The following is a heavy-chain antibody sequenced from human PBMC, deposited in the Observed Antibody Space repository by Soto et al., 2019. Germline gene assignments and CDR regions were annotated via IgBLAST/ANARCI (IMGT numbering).Heavy chain of an antibody. CDR2: IIPIFGTA. CDR1: GVTFISYA. V-gene: IGHV1-69*01. CDR3: ARGGYCSGGSCYPYNWLEP. D-gene: IGHD2-15*01. J-gene: IGHJ5*02. Sequence: SGKVSCQASGVTFISYAIIWVRQSPGQGLEWMGGIIPIFGTANYARKFQGRVTITADESTSTAYMELSSLRSEDTAVYYCARGGYCSGGSCYPYNWLEPWGQGTLVTGYS.